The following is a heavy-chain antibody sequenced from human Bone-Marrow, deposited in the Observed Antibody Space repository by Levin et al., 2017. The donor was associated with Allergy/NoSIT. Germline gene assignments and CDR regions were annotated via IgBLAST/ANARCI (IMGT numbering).Heavy chain of an antibody. CDR3: AKGPPTVATIFLGRNHNWFDP. V-gene: IGHV4-34*01. D-gene: IGHD5-24*01. J-gene: IGHJ5*02. CDR1: GGSFSDYY. CDR2: GNYSGST. Sequence: SQTLSLTCAVYGGSFSDYYWSWIRQPPGKGLEWIGEGNYSGSTKYTPSLKSRVTISVDTSKNQFSLKLNSVTAADTAVYYCAKGPPTVATIFLGRNHNWFDPWGQGTLVIVSS.